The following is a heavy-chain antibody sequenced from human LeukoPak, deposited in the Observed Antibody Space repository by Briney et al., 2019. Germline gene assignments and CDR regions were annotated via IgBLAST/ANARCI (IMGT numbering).Heavy chain of an antibody. Sequence: PGGSLRLSCVVSGFTFNRCWMNWVRQAPGKGLEWVAHINPDGRDTYYVDSVKGRFTISRDNAQNSMYLQMNSLRAEDTAVYYCAREWWGASLGYYYYYGTDVWGQGTTVTVSS. V-gene: IGHV3-7*01. CDR1: GFTFNRCW. CDR3: AREWWGASLGYYYYYGTDV. J-gene: IGHJ6*02. D-gene: IGHD1-26*01. CDR2: INPDGRDT.